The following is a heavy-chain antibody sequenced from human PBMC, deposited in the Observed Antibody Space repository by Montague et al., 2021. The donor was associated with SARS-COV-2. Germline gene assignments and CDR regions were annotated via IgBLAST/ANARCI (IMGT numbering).Heavy chain of an antibody. CDR1: GITVSSNY. Sequence: SLSLSLSASGITVSSNYMSWVCQAPGKGLEWVSVIYSGGSTYYADSVKGRSTISRDNSKNTLYLQMNSLRAEDTAVYYCARDLDTAGGMDVWGQGTTVTVSS. CDR3: ARDLDTAGGMDV. J-gene: IGHJ6*02. CDR2: IYSGGST. D-gene: IGHD5-18*01. V-gene: IGHV3-66*01.